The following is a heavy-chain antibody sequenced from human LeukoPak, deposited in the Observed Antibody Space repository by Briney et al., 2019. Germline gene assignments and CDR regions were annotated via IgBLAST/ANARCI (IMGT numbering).Heavy chain of an antibody. CDR2: IKHDGSQK. CDR3: ARRNSVRFLEWSPHHDAFDL. J-gene: IGHJ3*01. D-gene: IGHD3-3*01. CDR1: GFTFSTYW. Sequence: PGGSLRLSCVASGFTFSTYWMSWVRQAPGKGLEWVANIKHDGSQKYYVDSVKGRFTISRDNAKNSLDLQMNRLRAEDTAVYYCARRNSVRFLEWSPHHDAFDLWGQGTMVTVSS. V-gene: IGHV3-7*01.